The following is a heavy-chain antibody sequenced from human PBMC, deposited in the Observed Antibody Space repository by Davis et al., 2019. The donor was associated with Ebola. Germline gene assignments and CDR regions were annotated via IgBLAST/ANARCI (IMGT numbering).Heavy chain of an antibody. CDR3: AHDSASYSNFDH. Sequence: SGPTLVKPTQTLTLTCTFSGFSLSTSGVSVGWVRQPPGKALEWLALIYWDDDKRYNPSLRNRLTITKDTAKNQVVLTVTNMDPVDTATYYCAHDSASYSNFDHWGQGTLVTVSS. CDR1: GFSLSTSGVS. CDR2: IYWDDDK. J-gene: IGHJ4*02. V-gene: IGHV2-5*02. D-gene: IGHD1-26*01.